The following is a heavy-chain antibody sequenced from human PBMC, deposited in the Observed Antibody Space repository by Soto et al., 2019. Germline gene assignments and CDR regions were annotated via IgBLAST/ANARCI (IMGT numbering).Heavy chain of an antibody. J-gene: IGHJ3*02. D-gene: IGHD2-21*02. CDR2: INHSGST. CDR3: ARAERNVVTAILHAFNI. Sequence: PSETLSLTCAVYGGSFSGYYWSWIRQPPGKGLEWIGEINHSGSTNYNPSLKSRVTISVDTSKNQFSLKLSSVTAADTAVYYCARAERNVVTAILHAFNIWGQGKMVTVSS. CDR1: GGSFSGYY. V-gene: IGHV4-34*01.